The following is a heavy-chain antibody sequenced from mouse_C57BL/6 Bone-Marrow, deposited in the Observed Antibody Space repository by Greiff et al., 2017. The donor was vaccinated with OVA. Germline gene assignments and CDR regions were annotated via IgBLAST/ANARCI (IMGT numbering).Heavy chain of an antibody. D-gene: IGHD2-3*01. V-gene: IGHV1-69*01. J-gene: IGHJ3*01. CDR3: AREGFYDGSFAF. CDR1: GYTFTSYW. CDR2: IDPSDSYT. Sequence: VQLQQSGAELVMPGASVKLSCKASGYTFTSYWMHWVKQRPGQGLEWIGEIDPSDSYTNYNQKFKGKSTLTVDKSSSTAYMQLSSLTSEDSAVYYCAREGFYDGSFAFWGRGTLITVSA.